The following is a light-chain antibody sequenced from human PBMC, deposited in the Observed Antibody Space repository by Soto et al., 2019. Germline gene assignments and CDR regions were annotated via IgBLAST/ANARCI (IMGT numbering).Light chain of an antibody. V-gene: IGLV2-23*02. J-gene: IGLJ3*02. Sequence: QSALTQPASVSGSPGQSLTISCTETSSDVGSYNLVSWYQQYPGKAPKLMIYEVSKRPSGVSNRFSGSNSGNTASLTISGLQAEDEADYYCCSYAGSGTWVFGGGTKLTV. CDR2: EVS. CDR3: CSYAGSGTWV. CDR1: SSDVGSYNL.